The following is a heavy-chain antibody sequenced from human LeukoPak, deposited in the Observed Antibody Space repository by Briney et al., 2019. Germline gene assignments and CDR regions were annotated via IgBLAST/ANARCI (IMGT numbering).Heavy chain of an antibody. V-gene: IGHV3-64D*09. D-gene: IGHD3-3*01. J-gene: IGHJ4*02. Sequence: GGSLRLSCSASGFTFSRYPMHWVRQAPGKGLEYVSAISGNGGSTYYADSVKGRFTISRDNSKNTLYLQMSSLRTEDTAIYYCAKSLYDFWSGLDYCGQGTLVTVSS. CDR3: AKSLYDFWSGLDY. CDR2: ISGNGGST. CDR1: GFTFSRYP.